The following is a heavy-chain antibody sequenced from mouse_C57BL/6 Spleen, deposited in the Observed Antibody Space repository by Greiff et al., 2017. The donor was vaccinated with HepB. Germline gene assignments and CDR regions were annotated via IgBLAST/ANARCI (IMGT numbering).Heavy chain of an antibody. D-gene: IGHD2-12*01. Sequence: EVKLMESGGGLVKPGGSLKLSCAASGFTFSSYAMSWVRQTPEKRLEWVATISDGGSYTYYPDNVKGRFTISRDNAKNNLYLQMSHLKSEDTAMYYCARDGYSSGYYFDHWGEGTPLTVSS. CDR2: ISDGGSYT. CDR1: GFTFSSYA. CDR3: ARDGYSSGYYFDH. V-gene: IGHV5-4*01. J-gene: IGHJ2*01.